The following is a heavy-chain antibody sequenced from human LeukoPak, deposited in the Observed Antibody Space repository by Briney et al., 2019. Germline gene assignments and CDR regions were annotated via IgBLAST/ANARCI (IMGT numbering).Heavy chain of an antibody. CDR2: IYWDDDK. D-gene: IGHD6-13*01. V-gene: IGHV2-5*02. Sequence: SGPTLVNPTQPLTLTCTFSGFSPSTSGVSVGWIRQPPGKALEWLALIYWDDDKRYSPSLKSRLTITKDTSKNQVVLTMTNMDPVDTATYYCAHRLGFIAAAAFDYWGQGALVTVSS. CDR1: GFSPSTSGVS. CDR3: AHRLGFIAAAAFDY. J-gene: IGHJ4*02.